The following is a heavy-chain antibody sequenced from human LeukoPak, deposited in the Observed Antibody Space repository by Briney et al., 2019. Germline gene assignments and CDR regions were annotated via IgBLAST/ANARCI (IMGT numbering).Heavy chain of an antibody. Sequence: ASVKVSCKASGYTFTSYDINWVRQATGQGLEWMGWMNPNSGNTGYAQKFQGRVTMTRNTSISTAYMELSSLRSEDTAVYYCARGRRRIAGATVQYYFDYWGQGTLVTVSS. J-gene: IGHJ4*02. V-gene: IGHV1-8*01. CDR1: GYTFTSYD. CDR2: MNPNSGNT. D-gene: IGHD1-26*01. CDR3: ARGRRRIAGATVQYYFDY.